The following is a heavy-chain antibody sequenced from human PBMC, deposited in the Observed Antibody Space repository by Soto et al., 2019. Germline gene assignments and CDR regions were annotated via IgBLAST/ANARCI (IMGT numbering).Heavy chain of an antibody. CDR1: DGTSISRGGR. J-gene: IGHJ3*02. D-gene: IGHD6-6*01. Sequence: TNTVSDGTSISRGGRWSRIQEPPGKGLEWIGYIYHSGSTYYNPSLKSRVTISVDRSKNQFSLKLSSVTAADTAVYYCARAGDPQLYAFDIWRKGTMVTVS. V-gene: IGHV4-30-2*01. CDR2: IYHSGST. CDR3: ARAGDPQLYAFDI.